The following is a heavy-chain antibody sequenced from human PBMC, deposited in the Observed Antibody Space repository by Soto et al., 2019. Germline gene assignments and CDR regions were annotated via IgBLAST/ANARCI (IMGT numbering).Heavy chain of an antibody. V-gene: IGHV3-30-3*01. CDR1: GFTFSSYA. CDR2: ISYDGSNK. Sequence: GGSLRLSCAASGFTFSSYAMHWVRQAPGKGLEWVAVISYDGSNKYYADSVKGRFTISRDNSKNTLYLQMNSLRAEDTAVYYCARGLHYGDPPVRYFQHWGQGTLVTVSS. D-gene: IGHD4-17*01. J-gene: IGHJ1*01. CDR3: ARGLHYGDPPVRYFQH.